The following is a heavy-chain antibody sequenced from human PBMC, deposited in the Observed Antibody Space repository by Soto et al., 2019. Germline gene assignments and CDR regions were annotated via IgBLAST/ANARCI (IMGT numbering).Heavy chain of an antibody. CDR1: GFSFSSYA. CDR2: ISYAGSNT. Sequence: QVQLVESGGGVVQPGRSLRLSCAASGFSFSSYAMHWVRQAAGKGLEWVAVISYAGSNTLYADSVKGRFTISRDNSKNTMSLQMYSLRAEDTAVYYCARDWGYCSGGGCYPNDPSDIWGQGTMVTVSS. D-gene: IGHD2-15*01. V-gene: IGHV3-30-3*01. CDR3: ARDWGYCSGGGCYPNDPSDI. J-gene: IGHJ3*02.